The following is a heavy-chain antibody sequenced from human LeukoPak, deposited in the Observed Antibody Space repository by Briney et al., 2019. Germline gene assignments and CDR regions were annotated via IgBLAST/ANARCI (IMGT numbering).Heavy chain of an antibody. CDR1: GFTFRTYE. CDR3: ARECQGSGWSCYFDC. J-gene: IGHJ4*02. CDR2: ISSSGSTI. Sequence: GGSLRLSCAASGFTFRTYEMDWVRQAPGKGLEWVSYISSSGSTIYYADSVKGRFTISRDNAKNSLYLQMNSLRAEDTAVYYCARECQGSGWSCYFDCWGQGTLVTVSS. V-gene: IGHV3-48*03. D-gene: IGHD6-19*01.